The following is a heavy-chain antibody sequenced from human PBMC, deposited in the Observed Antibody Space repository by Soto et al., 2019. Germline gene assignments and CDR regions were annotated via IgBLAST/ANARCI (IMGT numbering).Heavy chain of an antibody. J-gene: IGHJ4*02. V-gene: IGHV3-9*01. Sequence: EVQLLESGGDLVRPGESLRLSCAASGFTFDDHGMHWVRQIPGRGLEWVSGISWNSGSIGYAESVKGRFTIFRDNAKNSLYLEMNSLRQEDTALYYCVRDTSSGWHLKDHWGQGVQVSVSS. D-gene: IGHD3-9*01. CDR2: ISWNSGSI. CDR1: GFTFDDHG. CDR3: VRDTSSGWHLKDH.